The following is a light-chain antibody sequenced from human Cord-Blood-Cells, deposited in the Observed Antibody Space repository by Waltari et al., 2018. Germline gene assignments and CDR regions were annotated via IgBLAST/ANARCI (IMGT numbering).Light chain of an antibody. J-gene: IGLJ1*01. V-gene: IGLV2-23*01. Sequence: QSALTQPASVSGSPGQSLTISCTGTSSDVGCYNLVSWYQQHPGKAPKLMIYEGSKRPSGVSNRFSGSKSGNTASLTISGLQAEDEADYYCCSYVGSSTYVFGTGTKVTVL. CDR1: SSDVGCYNL. CDR2: EGS. CDR3: CSYVGSSTYV.